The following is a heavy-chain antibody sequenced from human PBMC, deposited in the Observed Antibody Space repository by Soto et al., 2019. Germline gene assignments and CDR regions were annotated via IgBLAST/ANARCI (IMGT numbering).Heavy chain of an antibody. CDR2: IIPIFGTA. Sequence: SGKVSCKASGGTFRSYAISWVRQAPGQGLEWMGGIIPIFGTANYAQKFQGRVTITADKSTSTAYMELSSLRSEDTAVYYCARTAYYYDSSGYYYDWFDPWGQGTLVPVSS. J-gene: IGHJ5*02. D-gene: IGHD3-22*01. CDR3: ARTAYYYDSSGYYYDWFDP. CDR1: GGTFRSYA. V-gene: IGHV1-69*06.